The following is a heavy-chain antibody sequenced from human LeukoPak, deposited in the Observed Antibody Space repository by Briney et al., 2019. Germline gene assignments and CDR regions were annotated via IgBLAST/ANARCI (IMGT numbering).Heavy chain of an antibody. D-gene: IGHD3-22*01. Sequence: GGSLRLSCAASGFTFSSYSMNWVRQAPGKGLEWVSYISSSSSTIYYADSAKGRFTISRDNAKNSLYLQMNSLRAEDTAVYYCARDSLLGYDSPWFDYWGQGTLVTVSS. CDR3: ARDSLLGYDSPWFDY. J-gene: IGHJ4*02. V-gene: IGHV3-48*04. CDR1: GFTFSSYS. CDR2: ISSSSSTI.